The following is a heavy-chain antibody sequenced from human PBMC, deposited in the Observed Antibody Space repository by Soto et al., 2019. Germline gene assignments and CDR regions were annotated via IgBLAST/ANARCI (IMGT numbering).Heavy chain of an antibody. CDR2: IYPGDSDT. J-gene: IGHJ5*02. Sequence: GESQKISCKGSGYSFTSYWIGRVSQMPGKGLEWMGIIYPGDSDTRYSPSFQGQVTISADKSISTAYLQWSSLKASDTAMYYCARQSKDDFWSGYSYNWFDPWGQGTLVTVSS. CDR1: GYSFTSYW. CDR3: ARQSKDDFWSGYSYNWFDP. D-gene: IGHD3-3*01. V-gene: IGHV5-51*01.